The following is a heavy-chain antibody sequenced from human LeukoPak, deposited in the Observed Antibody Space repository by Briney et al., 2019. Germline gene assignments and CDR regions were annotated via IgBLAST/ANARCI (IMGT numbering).Heavy chain of an antibody. V-gene: IGHV1-69*05. CDR2: IIPIFGTA. J-gene: IGHJ4*02. Sequence: ASVKVSCKASGGTFNSYAISWVRQAPGQGLEWMGRIIPIFGTANYAQKFQGRVTITTDESTSTAYMELSSLRSEDTAVYYCARGGYSYGYGSPFDYWGQGTLVTVSS. D-gene: IGHD5-18*01. CDR1: GGTFNSYA. CDR3: ARGGYSYGYGSPFDY.